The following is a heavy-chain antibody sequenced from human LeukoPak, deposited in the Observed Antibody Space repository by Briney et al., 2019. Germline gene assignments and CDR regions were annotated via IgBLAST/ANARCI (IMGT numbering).Heavy chain of an antibody. D-gene: IGHD6-6*01. CDR2: ISYDGSNK. J-gene: IGHJ6*03. CDR3: ARGSSSDYYYYMDV. CDR1: GFTFSSYA. V-gene: IGHV3-30*01. Sequence: GRFLRLSCAASGFTFSSYAMHWVRQAPGKGLEWVAVISYDGSNKYYADSVKGRFTIPRDNSKNTLYLQMNSLRAEDTAVYYCARGSSSDYYYYMDVWGKGTTVTVSS.